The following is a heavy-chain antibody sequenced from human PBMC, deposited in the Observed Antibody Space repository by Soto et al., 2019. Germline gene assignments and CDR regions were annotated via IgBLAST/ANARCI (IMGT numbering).Heavy chain of an antibody. Sequence: SETLSLTCSVSGASIRSYYWHWIRQPPGKGLEWIGYVYTSDYTRYSSSLKSRVAISADTSRNQFSLRVTSVTAADTAVYYCAGREFASSSFHYYYYAVDVWGQGTTVTVSS. J-gene: IGHJ6*02. CDR2: VYTSDYT. V-gene: IGHV4-4*08. D-gene: IGHD6-6*01. CDR3: AGREFASSSFHYYYYAVDV. CDR1: GASIRSYY.